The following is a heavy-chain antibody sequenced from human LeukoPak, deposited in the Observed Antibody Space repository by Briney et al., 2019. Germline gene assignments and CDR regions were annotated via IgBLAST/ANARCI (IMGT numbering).Heavy chain of an antibody. CDR1: GYTFTSNG. D-gene: IGHD3-3*01. CDR3: ARYYDFWSGYLGY. Sequence: ASVNVSCNASGYTFTSNGISWVRNAPGQGLERMGWIIAYNGNTNYAQKLQGRVTMTTDTSTTTAYMDLTSLRSDDTAAYYCARYYDFWSGYLGYWGQGTLVTVSS. V-gene: IGHV1-18*01. J-gene: IGHJ4*02. CDR2: IIAYNGNT.